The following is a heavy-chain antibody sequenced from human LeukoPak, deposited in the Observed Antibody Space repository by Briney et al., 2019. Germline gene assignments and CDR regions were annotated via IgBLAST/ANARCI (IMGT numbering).Heavy chain of an antibody. D-gene: IGHD1-26*01. V-gene: IGHV3-30*04. CDR1: GFTFSSYA. J-gene: IGHJ6*03. CDR3: AKVGYSGSYVYYYYYMDV. CDR2: ISYDGSNK. Sequence: GGSLRLSCAASGFTFSSYAMHWVRQAPGKGLEWVAVISYDGSNKYYADSVKGRFTISRDNSKNTLYLQMNSLRAEDTAVYYCAKVGYSGSYVYYYYYMDVWGKGTTVTISS.